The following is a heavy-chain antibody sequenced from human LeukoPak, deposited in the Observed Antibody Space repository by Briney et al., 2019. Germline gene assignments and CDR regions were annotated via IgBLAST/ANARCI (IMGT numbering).Heavy chain of an antibody. CDR2: IYYSRST. Sequence: PSETLSLTCTVSGDSISSSYWSWIRQPPWKGLEWIGYIYYSRSTNSNPSLKSRVTISVDTSKSQFSLKLTSVTAADTAVYYCARGYSGDFDYWGQGTLVTVSS. CDR1: GDSISSSY. J-gene: IGHJ4*02. V-gene: IGHV4-59*01. D-gene: IGHD2-15*01. CDR3: ARGYSGDFDY.